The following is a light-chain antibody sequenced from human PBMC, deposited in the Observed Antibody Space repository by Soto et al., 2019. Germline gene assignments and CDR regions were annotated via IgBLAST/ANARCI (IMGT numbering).Light chain of an antibody. J-gene: IGKJ3*01. CDR1: QSISNY. CDR3: QQSYTTLFT. CDR2: AAS. V-gene: IGKV1-39*01. Sequence: DIQMTQSPSSLSASVGDRVTITCRASQSISNYLNWYQQKPGKAPKLLIYAASSLQSGVPSRFSGSRSGTDFTLTIRSLQPADFATYSCQQSYTTLFTFGPGTNVDI.